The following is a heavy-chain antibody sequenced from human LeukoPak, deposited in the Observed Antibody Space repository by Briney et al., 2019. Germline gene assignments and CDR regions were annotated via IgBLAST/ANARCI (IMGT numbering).Heavy chain of an antibody. J-gene: IGHJ6*03. CDR3: ARTQKPEYYYYYYMDA. CDR2: IYTSGST. CDR1: GGSISSYY. V-gene: IGHV4-4*07. Sequence: SETLSLTCTVSGGSISSYYWSWIRQPAGKGLEWIGRIYTSGSTNYNPSLKSRVTISVDTSKNQFSLKLSSVTAADTAVYHCARTQKPEYYYYYYMDAWGKGTTVTVSS. D-gene: IGHD1-7*01.